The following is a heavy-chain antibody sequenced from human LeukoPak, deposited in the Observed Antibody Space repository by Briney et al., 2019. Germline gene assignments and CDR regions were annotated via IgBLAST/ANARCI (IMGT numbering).Heavy chain of an antibody. D-gene: IGHD2-2*01. Sequence: SETLSLTCTVSGGSISSYYWSWIRQPAGKGLEWIGRIYTSGSTNYNPSLKSRVTMSVDTSKNQFSLKLSSVTAADTAVYYCARVEGSTNRGAFDIWGQGTMVTVSS. CDR2: IYTSGST. J-gene: IGHJ3*02. CDR1: GGSISSYY. V-gene: IGHV4-4*07. CDR3: ARVEGSTNRGAFDI.